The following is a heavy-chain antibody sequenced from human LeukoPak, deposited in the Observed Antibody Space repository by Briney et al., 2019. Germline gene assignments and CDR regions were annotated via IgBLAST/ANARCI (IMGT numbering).Heavy chain of an antibody. CDR1: GGSISSSSYY. V-gene: IGHV4-39*02. Sequence: SETLSLTCTVSGGSISSSSYYWGWIRQPPGKGLEWIGSIYYTGSTHYNPSLTSRVTISVDTSKNQFSLNMRSMTAADTAVFYCAREGSIHQDLDYWGQGTLVTVSS. J-gene: IGHJ4*02. D-gene: IGHD2-2*01. CDR2: IYYTGST. CDR3: AREGSIHQDLDY.